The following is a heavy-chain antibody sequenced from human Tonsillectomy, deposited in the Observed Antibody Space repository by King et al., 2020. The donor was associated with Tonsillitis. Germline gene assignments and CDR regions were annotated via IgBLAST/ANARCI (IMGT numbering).Heavy chain of an antibody. V-gene: IGHV3-48*03. Sequence: QLVQSGGGLVQPGGSLRLSCAASGFTFSSYEMNWVRQAPGKGLEWVSYISRSGSNIYYADSVKGRFTISRDNAKNSLYLQMNSLRAEDTAVYYCARERIAAAADDAFDIWGQGTMVTVSS. CDR1: GFTFSSYE. D-gene: IGHD6-13*01. J-gene: IGHJ3*02. CDR2: ISRSGSNI. CDR3: ARERIAAAADDAFDI.